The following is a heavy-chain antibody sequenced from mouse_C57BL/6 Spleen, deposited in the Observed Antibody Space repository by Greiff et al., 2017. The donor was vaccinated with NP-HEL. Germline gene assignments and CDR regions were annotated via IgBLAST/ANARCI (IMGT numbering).Heavy chain of an antibody. CDR2: IYPGDGDT. Sequence: QVQLKESGAELVKPGASVKISCKASGYAFSSYWMNWVKQRPGKGLEWIGQIYPGDGDTNYNGKFKGKATLTADKSSSTAYMQLSSLTSEDSAVYFCARGDYYGSSYGGYFDVWGTGTTVTVSS. CDR3: ARGDYYGSSYGGYFDV. D-gene: IGHD1-1*01. CDR1: GYAFSSYW. V-gene: IGHV1-80*01. J-gene: IGHJ1*03.